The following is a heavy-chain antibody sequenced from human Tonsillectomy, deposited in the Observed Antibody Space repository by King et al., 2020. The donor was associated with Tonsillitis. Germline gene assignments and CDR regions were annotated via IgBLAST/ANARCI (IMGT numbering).Heavy chain of an antibody. CDR3: ARKVATITDNPDY. J-gene: IGHJ4*02. D-gene: IGHD5-12*01. V-gene: IGHV5-51*03. CDR1: GYSFTNYW. CDR2: IYPGDSDT. Sequence: ERQLVQSGAEVKKPGESLKISCKGSGYSFTNYWIGWVRQMPGKGLEWMGIIYPGDSDTRYSQSFQGQVTISADKSISTAYLHWNSLKASDTAMYYCARKVATITDNPDYWGQGTLVTVSS.